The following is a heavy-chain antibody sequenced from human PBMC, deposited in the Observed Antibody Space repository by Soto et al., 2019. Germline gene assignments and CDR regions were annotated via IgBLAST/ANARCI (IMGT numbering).Heavy chain of an antibody. V-gene: IGHV1-3*01. Sequence: QVQLVQSGAEVRKPGASVKVSCKASGYTFTSCTLHWVRQAPGHRPEWMGWINADNGDTKYSQNFQGRVTITSDTSASTVYLEVSSLRSEDTAVYFCARGSNAVVSGLGDFDYWGQGTLVTVSS. CDR1: GYTFTSCT. J-gene: IGHJ4*02. CDR2: INADNGDT. CDR3: ARGSNAVVSGLGDFDY. D-gene: IGHD3-22*01.